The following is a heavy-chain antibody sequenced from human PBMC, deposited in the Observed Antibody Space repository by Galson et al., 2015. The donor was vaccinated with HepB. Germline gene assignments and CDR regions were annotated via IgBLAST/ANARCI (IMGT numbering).Heavy chain of an antibody. CDR1: GYTFTSYY. CDR2: INPSGGST. D-gene: IGHD3-10*01. Sequence: SVKVSCKASGYTFTSYYMHWVRQAPGQGLEWMGIINPSGGSTSYAQKLQGRVTMTRDTSTSTVYMELSSLRAEDTAVYYCARGGRITMVRGVPNWFDPWGQGTLVTVSS. J-gene: IGHJ5*02. CDR3: ARGGRITMVRGVPNWFDP. V-gene: IGHV1-46*04.